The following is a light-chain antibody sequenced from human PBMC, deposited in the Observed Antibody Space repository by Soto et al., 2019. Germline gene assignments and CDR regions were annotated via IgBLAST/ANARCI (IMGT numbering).Light chain of an antibody. V-gene: IGLV2-14*01. Sequence: QSAPTQPASVSGGPGQSITISCTGNRREVVGYNYVSWYQQHPGKAPKFMIYDVSNRPSGVSNRFSGSKSGNTASLTISGLQAEDEADYYCCSYTTSNTRQIVFGTGTKVTVL. CDR2: DVS. CDR1: RREVVGYNY. CDR3: CSYTTSNTRQIV. J-gene: IGLJ1*01.